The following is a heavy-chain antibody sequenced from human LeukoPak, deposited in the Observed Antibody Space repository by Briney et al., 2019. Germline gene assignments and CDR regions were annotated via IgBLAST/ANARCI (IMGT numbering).Heavy chain of an antibody. CDR3: AKDRIVVVAAPFDY. CDR1: GFTFSSYA. J-gene: IGHJ4*02. V-gene: IGHV3-23*01. Sequence: GGSLRLSCAASGFTFSSYAMSWVRQAPGKGPEWVSTISGSGGSTYYADSVKGRFTISRDNSKNTLYLQMNSLRAEDTAVYYCAKDRIVVVAAPFDYWGQGTLVTVSS. CDR2: ISGSGGST. D-gene: IGHD2-15*01.